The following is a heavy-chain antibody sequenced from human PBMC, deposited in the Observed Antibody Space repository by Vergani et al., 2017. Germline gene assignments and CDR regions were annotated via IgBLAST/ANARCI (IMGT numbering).Heavy chain of an antibody. CDR3: ARGDTIFNPYYYYMDV. J-gene: IGHJ6*03. Sequence: QVQLVQSGAEVKKPGSSVKVSCKASGGTFSSYAISWVRQAPGQGLEWMGGIIPIFGTANYAQKFQGRVTITADESTSTAYIELCSLRSEDTAVYYCARGDTIFNPYYYYMDVWGKGTTVTVSS. CDR1: GGTFSSYA. D-gene: IGHD3-9*01. V-gene: IGHV1-69*12. CDR2: IIPIFGTA.